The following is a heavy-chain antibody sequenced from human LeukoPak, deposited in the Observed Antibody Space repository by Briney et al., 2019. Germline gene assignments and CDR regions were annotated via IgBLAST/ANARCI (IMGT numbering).Heavy chain of an antibody. CDR2: IYTSGSI. CDR3: ARGHYDILTGYYEYAFDI. J-gene: IGHJ3*02. D-gene: IGHD3-9*01. CDR1: GGSISSYY. V-gene: IGHV4-4*07. Sequence: SETLSLTCTVSGGSISSYYWSWIRQPAGKGLEWIGRIYTSGSINYNPSLKSRVTMSVDTSKNQFSLKLSSVTAADTALYYCARGHYDILTGYYEYAFDIWGQGTMVTVSS.